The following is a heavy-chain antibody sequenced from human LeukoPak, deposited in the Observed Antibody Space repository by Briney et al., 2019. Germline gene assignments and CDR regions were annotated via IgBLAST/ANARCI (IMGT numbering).Heavy chain of an antibody. CDR3: ARVNQEDYYDSSGYYSPFDF. CDR2: IYYSGST. J-gene: IGHJ4*02. V-gene: IGHV4-59*01. Sequence: SETLSLTCTVSGYSIKNYYWSWIRQPPGKGLEWIGHIYYSGSTNYNPSLKSRDTISVDTSKNQFSLKLSSVTAADTAVYYCARVNQEDYYDSSGYYSPFDFWGQGTLVTVSS. D-gene: IGHD3-22*01. CDR1: GYSIKNYY.